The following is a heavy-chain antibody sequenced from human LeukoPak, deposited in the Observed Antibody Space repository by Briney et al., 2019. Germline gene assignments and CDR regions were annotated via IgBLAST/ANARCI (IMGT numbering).Heavy chain of an antibody. Sequence: HSGGSLRLSCAASGFTFSGYAMHWVRQAPGKGLEYVSAISSNGGSTSHANSVKGRFTISRDNSKNTLYLQMGSLRPEDMAVYYCARVHSSGWIDYWGQGTLVTVSS. CDR1: GFTFSGYA. J-gene: IGHJ4*02. V-gene: IGHV3-64*01. D-gene: IGHD6-19*01. CDR2: ISSNGGST. CDR3: ARVHSSGWIDY.